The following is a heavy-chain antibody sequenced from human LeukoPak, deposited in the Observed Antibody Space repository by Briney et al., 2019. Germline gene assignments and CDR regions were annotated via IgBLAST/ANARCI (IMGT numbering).Heavy chain of an antibody. CDR3: ARGRCSGGSCYDNWFDP. Sequence: PSETLSLTCAVYGGSFSGYYWSWIRQPPGKGLEWIGEINHSGSTNYNPSLKSRVTISVDTSKYQFSLNLSSVTAADTAVYYCARGRCSGGSCYDNWFDPWGQGTLVTVSS. CDR2: INHSGST. D-gene: IGHD2-15*01. CDR1: GGSFSGYY. J-gene: IGHJ5*02. V-gene: IGHV4-34*01.